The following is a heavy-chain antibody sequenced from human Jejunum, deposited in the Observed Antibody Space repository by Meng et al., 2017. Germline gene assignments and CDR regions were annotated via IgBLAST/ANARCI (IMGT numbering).Heavy chain of an antibody. V-gene: IGHV4-39*01. CDR3: ARHFSGSGTWFFDS. CDR2: ISYSGST. J-gene: IGHJ4*02. Sequence: QLQLQESGAGLVKASETLSLTCTVSGGSISGSYAYWGWIRQPPGKGLDWTGTISYSGSTYYNPSLTSRVTISMDTSKNQFSLKLSSVTAADTAVYYCARHFSGSGTWFFDSWGQGALVTVSS. D-gene: IGHD3-10*01. CDR1: GGSISGSYAY.